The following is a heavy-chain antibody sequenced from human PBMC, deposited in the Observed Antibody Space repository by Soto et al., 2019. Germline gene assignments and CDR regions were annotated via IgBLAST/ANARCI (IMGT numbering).Heavy chain of an antibody. Sequence: KTSETLSLTCTVSGGSVSSGRYYWSWTRQPPGKGLEWIGYIYYSGSTNYNPSLKSRVTISVDTSKNQFSLKLSSVTAADTAVYYCARGPIAAAGKGWFDYWGQGTLGTVSS. CDR2: IYYSGST. CDR3: ARGPIAAAGKGWFDY. J-gene: IGHJ4*02. D-gene: IGHD6-13*01. CDR1: GGSVSSGRYY. V-gene: IGHV4-61*01.